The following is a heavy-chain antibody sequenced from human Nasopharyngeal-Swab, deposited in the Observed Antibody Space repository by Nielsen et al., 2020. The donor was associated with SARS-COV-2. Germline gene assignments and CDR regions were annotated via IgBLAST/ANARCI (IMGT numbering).Heavy chain of an antibody. Sequence: RQPPGKGLEWIGYIYYSGSTYYNPSLKSRVTISVDTSKNQFSLKLSYVTAADTAVYYCASTLAMVRGVIRDYWGQGTLVTVSS. V-gene: IGHV4-31*02. J-gene: IGHJ4*02. D-gene: IGHD3-10*01. CDR3: ASTLAMVRGVIRDY. CDR2: IYYSGST.